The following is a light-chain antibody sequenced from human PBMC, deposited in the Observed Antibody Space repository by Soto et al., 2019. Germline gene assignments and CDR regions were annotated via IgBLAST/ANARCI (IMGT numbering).Light chain of an antibody. CDR1: QSVKSSY. CDR3: QQYGSSPIT. Sequence: EIVLTQSPGTLSLSPGERATLSCRASQSVKSSYLAWYQQKAGQPPRLLIYGASTRATGIPDRFIGSGSVTDFTLTISRVEPEDFAVYYCQQYGSSPITFGQGTRLEIK. J-gene: IGKJ5*01. V-gene: IGKV3-20*01. CDR2: GAS.